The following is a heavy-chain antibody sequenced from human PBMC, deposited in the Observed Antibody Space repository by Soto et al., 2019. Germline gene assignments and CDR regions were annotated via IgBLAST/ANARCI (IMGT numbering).Heavy chain of an antibody. CDR1: GDSVTSGSYY. D-gene: IGHD3-10*01. Sequence: SETLSLTCIVSGDSVTSGSYYWTWLRQPPGKGLEWIGYISYTGRTKYNPSLQSRVTISVDTSKNQFSLKLSSVTAADTAVYYCARQIYGHDAFDIWGQGTMVTVSS. V-gene: IGHV4-61*01. J-gene: IGHJ3*02. CDR2: ISYTGRT. CDR3: ARQIYGHDAFDI.